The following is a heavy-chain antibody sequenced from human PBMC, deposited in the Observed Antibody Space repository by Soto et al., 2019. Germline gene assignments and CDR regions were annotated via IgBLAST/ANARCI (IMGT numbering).Heavy chain of an antibody. D-gene: IGHD6-19*01. CDR1: RVAFSKFI. Sequence: VKVSFKASRVAFSKFIVTWVRQAPGLGLEWVGGIIPIFGTANYAQKFQGRVTITADESTSTSYMEVNNLRSEDTAVYYCAKVRYSSPMGYYYGMDVWGQGTTVTVSS. V-gene: IGHV1-69*13. CDR2: IIPIFGTA. J-gene: IGHJ6*02. CDR3: AKVRYSSPMGYYYGMDV.